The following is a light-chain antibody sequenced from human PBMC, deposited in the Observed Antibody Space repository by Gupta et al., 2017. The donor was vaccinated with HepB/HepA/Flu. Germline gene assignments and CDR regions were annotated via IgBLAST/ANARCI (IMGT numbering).Light chain of an antibody. Sequence: ELVLTQSPGTLSLSPGERATLSCRASQRVSSTYLAWYQQKPGQAPRLLIYGASSRATGIPDRFSGSGSGTDFSLTIRRLEPEDFAVYYCQQYGSSPGTFGQGTRLEIK. CDR2: GAS. J-gene: IGKJ5*01. CDR3: QQYGSSPGT. CDR1: QRVSSTY. V-gene: IGKV3-20*01.